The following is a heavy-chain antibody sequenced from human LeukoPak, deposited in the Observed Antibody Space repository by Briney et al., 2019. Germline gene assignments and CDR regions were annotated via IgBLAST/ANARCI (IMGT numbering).Heavy chain of an antibody. V-gene: IGHV4-39*01. J-gene: IGHJ4*02. CDR1: GFTFSNYA. CDR3: VRHLTYYYGSGSYYLDY. Sequence: PGGSLRLSCVVSGFTFSNYAMSWVRQPPGKGLEWIGTIYYSGSTSYNASLKSRVTISEDTFKNQFSLKLSSVTAADTAVYYCVRHLTYYYGSGSYYLDYWGQGTLVTVSS. D-gene: IGHD3-10*01. CDR2: IYYSGST.